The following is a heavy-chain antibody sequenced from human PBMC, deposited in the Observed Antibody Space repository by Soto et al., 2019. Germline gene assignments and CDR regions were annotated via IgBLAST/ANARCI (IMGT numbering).Heavy chain of an antibody. J-gene: IGHJ5*02. D-gene: IGHD2-15*01. Sequence: GGSLRLSCAASGFTFDDYGMSWVRQAPGKGLEWVSGINWNGGSTGYADSVKGRFTISRDNAKNSLYLQMNSLRAEDTALYYCARDLVVVAATAWFDPWGQGTLVTVSS. V-gene: IGHV3-20*04. CDR2: INWNGGST. CDR1: GFTFDDYG. CDR3: ARDLVVVAATAWFDP.